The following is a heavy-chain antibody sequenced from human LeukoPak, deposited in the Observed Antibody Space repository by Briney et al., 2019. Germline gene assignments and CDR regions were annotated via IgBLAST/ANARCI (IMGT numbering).Heavy chain of an antibody. CDR2: IWYDGSEK. CDR3: AKVPRLRQDYYFDY. J-gene: IGHJ4*02. CDR1: GFIFSSHG. V-gene: IGHV3-33*06. D-gene: IGHD4-17*01. Sequence: GGSLRLSCAASGFIFSSHGMRWVRQAPGKGLEWVAVIWYDGSEKYYGDSVKGRLTISRDNSKNTLYLQMNSLRAEDTAVYYCAKVPRLRQDYYFDYWGQGTLVTVSS.